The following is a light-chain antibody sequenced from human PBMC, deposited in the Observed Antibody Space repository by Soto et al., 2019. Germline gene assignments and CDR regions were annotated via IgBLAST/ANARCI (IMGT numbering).Light chain of an antibody. CDR3: QLYGGSPKT. CDR1: QSVSSSY. CDR2: GTS. Sequence: EIVLTQSPGTLSLSPGERATLSCRASQSVSSSYLAWYQQKPGQAPRLLIYGTSTRATGIPDRFSGSGSGTDFTLNIRRLEPEDFAVYYCQLYGGSPKTFGQGTKVEIK. J-gene: IGKJ1*01. V-gene: IGKV3-20*01.